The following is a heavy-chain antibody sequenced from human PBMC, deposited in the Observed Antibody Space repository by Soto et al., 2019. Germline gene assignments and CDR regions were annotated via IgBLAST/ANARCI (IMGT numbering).Heavy chain of an antibody. J-gene: IGHJ2*01. D-gene: IGHD3-10*01. CDR3: ARDPRRTRGWHFDL. CDR2: VYLCGDT. V-gene: IGHV4-31*03. Sequence: QVQLQESGPGLVRPSQTLSLTCTVSGGASSTNDYYWSWIRQHPVRALEWIGYVYLCGDTFYEPSLESRVVMSVEPAEIGFSLNLTSVTAADTAVYYCARDPRRTRGWHFDLWCRGTQVTVS. CDR1: GGASSTNDYY.